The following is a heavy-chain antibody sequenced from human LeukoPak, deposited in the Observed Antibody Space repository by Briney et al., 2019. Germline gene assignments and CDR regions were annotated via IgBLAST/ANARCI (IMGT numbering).Heavy chain of an antibody. D-gene: IGHD4-17*01. CDR2: ISYDGSKK. J-gene: IGHJ3*02. Sequence: GGSLRLSCAASGFTFSSYAMHWVRQAPGKGLEWVAVISYDGSKKYYADSVKGRFTISRDNSKNTLYLQMNSLRAEDTAVYYCARGTPYGDYVHAFDIWGQGTMVTVPS. V-gene: IGHV3-30*04. CDR1: GFTFSSYA. CDR3: ARGTPYGDYVHAFDI.